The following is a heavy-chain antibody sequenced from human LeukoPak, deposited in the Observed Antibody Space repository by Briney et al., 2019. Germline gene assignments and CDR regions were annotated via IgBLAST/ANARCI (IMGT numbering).Heavy chain of an antibody. Sequence: SETLSLTCTVSGDSISGYYWSWIRQPAGKGLEWIGRFYSSGNTNYDPSLKSRLTMSVDTSKNQFSLKLSSVTAADTAVYYCARARTVYYDSNSAYFDYWGQGTLVTVSS. V-gene: IGHV4-4*07. CDR3: ARARTVYYDSNSAYFDY. D-gene: IGHD3-22*01. CDR2: FYSSGNT. CDR1: GDSISGYY. J-gene: IGHJ4*02.